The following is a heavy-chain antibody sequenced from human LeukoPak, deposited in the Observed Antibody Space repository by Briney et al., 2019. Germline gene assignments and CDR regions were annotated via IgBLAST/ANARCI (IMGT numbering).Heavy chain of an antibody. D-gene: IGHD6-13*01. J-gene: IGHJ2*01. CDR2: IYHSGST. CDR1: GGSISSGGYS. CDR3: ARGLAGTGTWYFDL. Sequence: PSETLSLTCAVSGGSISSGGYSWSRIRQPPGKGLEWIGYIYHSGSTYYNPSLKSRVTISVDRSKNQFSLKLSSVTAADTAVYYCARGLAGTGTWYFDLWGRGTLVTVSS. V-gene: IGHV4-30-2*01.